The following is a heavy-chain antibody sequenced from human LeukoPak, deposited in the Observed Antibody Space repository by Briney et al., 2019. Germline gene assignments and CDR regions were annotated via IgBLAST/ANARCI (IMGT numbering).Heavy chain of an antibody. D-gene: IGHD4-23*01. Sequence: SETLSLTCTVSGGSISDYYWSWIRQPAGKGLEWIGRIFSSGSTNYNPSLRSRVTMSVDSSRSQFSLRLTSVTAADTAVYFCARTPSHNGGLFDYWGQGTLVTVSS. J-gene: IGHJ4*02. CDR1: GGSISDYY. CDR2: IFSSGST. V-gene: IGHV4-4*07. CDR3: ARTPSHNGGLFDY.